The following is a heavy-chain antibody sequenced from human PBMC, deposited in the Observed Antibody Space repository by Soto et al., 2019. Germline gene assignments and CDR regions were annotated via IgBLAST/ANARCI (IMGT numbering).Heavy chain of an antibody. V-gene: IGHV4-59*01. D-gene: IGHD2-15*01. J-gene: IGHJ4*02. CDR3: AGLGYCSGGSCYTFDY. Sequence: PETLYITSTVSGGSISSDYWSWTRQPPGKGLEWIGYIYYSGSTNYNPSLKSRVTISVDTSKNQFSLKLSSVTAADTAVYYCAGLGYCSGGSCYTFDYWGQGTLVTVS. CDR2: IYYSGST. CDR1: GGSISSDY.